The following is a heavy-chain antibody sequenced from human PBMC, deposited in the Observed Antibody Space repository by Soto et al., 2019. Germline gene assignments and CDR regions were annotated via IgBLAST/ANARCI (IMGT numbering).Heavy chain of an antibody. V-gene: IGHV1-46*01. CDR2: INPSGGST. CDR1: GYTFTSYY. Sequence: ASVNVSCKASGYTFTSYYMHWVRQAPEQGLEWMGIINPSGGSTSYAQKFQGRVTMTRDTSTSTVYMELSSLRSEDTAVYYCAVRVTTVTSFDYWGQGTLVTVSS. J-gene: IGHJ4*02. D-gene: IGHD4-4*01. CDR3: AVRVTTVTSFDY.